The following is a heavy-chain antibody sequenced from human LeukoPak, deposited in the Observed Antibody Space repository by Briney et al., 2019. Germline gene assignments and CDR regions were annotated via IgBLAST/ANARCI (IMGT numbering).Heavy chain of an antibody. D-gene: IGHD2-15*01. CDR1: GFTFDEYA. CDR3: VRDHVGGSCVDCPLGDAFDT. V-gene: IGHV3-9*01. CDR2: ICWSRYII. Sequence: PGRSLRLSCAASGFTFDEYAMHWVRQAPGKGLEWVAGICWSRYIIEYADLVRGRFTISREDAKHSLYLQMNSLRAEDSAMFYCVRDHVGGSCVDCPLGDAFDTWGQGTMVTVSS. J-gene: IGHJ3*02.